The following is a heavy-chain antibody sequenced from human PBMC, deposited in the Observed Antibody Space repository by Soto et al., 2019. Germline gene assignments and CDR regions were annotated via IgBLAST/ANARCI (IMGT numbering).Heavy chain of an antibody. CDR3: ARSRAAAPPRGGMDV. V-gene: IGHV1-69*13. CDR2: IIPCFHAP. Sequence: ASVRVSCKASGGTFSRNAISWVRQAPGQGLEWMGGIIPCFHAPNYAQKFQGRVTITADESTSIVFMEMSSLRFEDTAVYYCARSRAAAPPRGGMDVWGQVTTVTVSS. CDR1: GGTFSRNA. D-gene: IGHD6-13*01. J-gene: IGHJ6*02.